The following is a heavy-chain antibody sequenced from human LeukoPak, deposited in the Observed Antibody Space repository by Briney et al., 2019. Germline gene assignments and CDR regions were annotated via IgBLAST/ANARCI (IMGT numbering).Heavy chain of an antibody. CDR2: ISSSSSYI. D-gene: IGHD6-13*01. Sequence: PGGSLRLSCAASGFTFSSYSMNWVRQAPGKGLEWVSSISSSSSYIYYADSVKGRFTISRDNAKNSLYLQMNSLRAEDTAVYYCARYRKRAAGTPNWFDPWGQGTLVTVSS. V-gene: IGHV3-21*01. J-gene: IGHJ5*02. CDR1: GFTFSSYS. CDR3: ARYRKRAAGTPNWFDP.